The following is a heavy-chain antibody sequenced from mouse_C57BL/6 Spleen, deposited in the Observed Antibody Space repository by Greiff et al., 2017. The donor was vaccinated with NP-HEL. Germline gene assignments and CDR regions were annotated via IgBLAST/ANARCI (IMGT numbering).Heavy chain of an antibody. D-gene: IGHD1-1*01. CDR2: IYPGDGDT. CDR1: GYAFSSSW. J-gene: IGHJ3*01. CDR3: ARWYYYGSSSGWFAY. V-gene: IGHV1-82*01. Sequence: QVQLKQSGPELVKPGASVKISCKASGYAFSSSWMNWVKQRPGKGLEWIGRIYPGDGDTNNNGKYKGKATTTADKSYSTAYMQLSRLTSEDSAVYFCARWYYYGSSSGWFAYWGQGTLVTVSA.